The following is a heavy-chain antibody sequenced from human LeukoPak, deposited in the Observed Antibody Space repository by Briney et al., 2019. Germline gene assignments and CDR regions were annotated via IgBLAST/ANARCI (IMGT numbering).Heavy chain of an antibody. J-gene: IGHJ6*03. CDR1: GGSISGYH. CDR2: IYYSGRS. CDR3: ARVPRSYYYYYYMDV. V-gene: IGHV4-59*01. Sequence: PSETLSLTCNVSGGSISGYHWSWIRQPPGKGLEWLGYIYYSGRSNYNPSLKSRVTISVDTSKNQFSLKLSSVTAADTAVYYCARVPRSYYYYYYMDVWGKGTTVTVSS.